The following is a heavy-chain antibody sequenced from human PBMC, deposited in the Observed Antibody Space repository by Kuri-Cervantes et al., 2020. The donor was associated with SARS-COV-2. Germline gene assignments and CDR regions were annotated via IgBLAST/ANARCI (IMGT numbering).Heavy chain of an antibody. CDR3: ARDRDGSASLRI. J-gene: IGHJ3*02. CDR2: ISSSGSTI. D-gene: IGHD3-10*01. CDR1: GYSISSGYY. V-gene: IGHV3-11*01. Sequence: LSLTCAVSGYSISSGYYWGWIRQPPGKGLEWVSYISSSGSTIYYADSVKGRFTISRDNAKNSLYLQMNSLRAEDTAVYYCARDRDGSASLRIWGQGTMVTVSS.